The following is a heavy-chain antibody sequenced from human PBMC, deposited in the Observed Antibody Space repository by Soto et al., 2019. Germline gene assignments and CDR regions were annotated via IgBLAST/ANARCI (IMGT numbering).Heavy chain of an antibody. D-gene: IGHD4-17*01. CDR2: ISASNGNT. Sequence: QVQLVQSGAEVKKPGASVKVSCKASGYTFTNYGINWVRQAPGQGLEWMGWISASNGNTNYAQRVQGRVTMTTDTSTSTAYIELRSLRSDDTAVYYCARSQSGDYEGCGYWGQGTLVTVSS. J-gene: IGHJ4*02. V-gene: IGHV1-18*01. CDR3: ARSQSGDYEGCGY. CDR1: GYTFTNYG.